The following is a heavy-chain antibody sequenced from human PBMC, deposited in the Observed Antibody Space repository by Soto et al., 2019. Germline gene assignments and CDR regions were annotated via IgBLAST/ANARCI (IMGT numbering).Heavy chain of an antibody. J-gene: IGHJ3*02. D-gene: IGHD3-22*01. CDR3: ARGPYYYDSSAYYYALGFDI. CDR2: ISRGGTT. CDR1: GGSFSGYY. V-gene: IGHV4-34*01. Sequence: SETLSLTCGVSGGSFSGYYWSWIRQPPGKGLEWIGEISRGGTTNYKPSLKSRVTMSVDTSKNQFSLRLSSVTAADTAVYYCARGPYYYDSSAYYYALGFDIWGQGTLVTVSS.